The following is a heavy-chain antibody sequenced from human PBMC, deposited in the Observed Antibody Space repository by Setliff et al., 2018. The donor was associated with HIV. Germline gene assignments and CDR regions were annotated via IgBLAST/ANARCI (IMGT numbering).Heavy chain of an antibody. CDR2: IYTSGST. D-gene: IGHD3-10*01. CDR1: GASISIGSYY. Sequence: SETLSLTCTVSGASISIGSYYWSWIRQPAGKGLEWIGRIYTSGSTNYNPSLKSRVTISVDTSKNQFSLKLSSVTAADTAVYYCARGRMGYYGSGSYLPWGQGMLVTVSS. CDR3: ARGRMGYYGSGSYLP. J-gene: IGHJ5*02. V-gene: IGHV4-61*02.